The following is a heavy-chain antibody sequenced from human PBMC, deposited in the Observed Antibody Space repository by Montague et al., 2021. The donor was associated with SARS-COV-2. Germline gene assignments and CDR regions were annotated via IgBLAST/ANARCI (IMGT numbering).Heavy chain of an antibody. D-gene: IGHD3-9*01. Sequence: SRSLSCDASGFTFSSYAMSWVRQAPGKGLEWVSGIRGNGGSTYYADSVKGRFTISRDNPKNTLYLQMNSLRAEDTAVYYCARLDIMTAYPYEYWGQGTLVTVSS. J-gene: IGHJ4*02. CDR1: GFTFSSYA. V-gene: IGHV3-23*01. CDR3: ARLDIMTAYPYEY. CDR2: IRGNGGST.